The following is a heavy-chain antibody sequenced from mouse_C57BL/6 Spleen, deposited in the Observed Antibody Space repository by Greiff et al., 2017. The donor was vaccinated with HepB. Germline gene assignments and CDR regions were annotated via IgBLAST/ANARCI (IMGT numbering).Heavy chain of an antibody. CDR3: TRGYCDGGYFDV. CDR1: GYTFTSYW. V-gene: IGHV1-5*01. Sequence: EVQLQQSGTVLARPGASVKMSCKTSGYTFTSYWMHWVKQRPGQGLEWIGAIYPGNSDTSYNQKFKGKANLTAVTSASTAYMELSSLTNKDSAVYYCTRGYCDGGYFDVWGTGTTVTVSS. D-gene: IGHD2-13*01. CDR2: IYPGNSDT. J-gene: IGHJ1*03.